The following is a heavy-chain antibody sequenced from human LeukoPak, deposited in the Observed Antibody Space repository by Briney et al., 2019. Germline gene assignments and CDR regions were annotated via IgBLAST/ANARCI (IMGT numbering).Heavy chain of an antibody. CDR2: IYYTGST. V-gene: IGHV4-59*01. J-gene: IGHJ2*01. Sequence: SETLSLTCTVSGGSISGSCWSWIRQPPGKGLEWIGYIYYTGSTNYNPSLMSRVTLSVDTSKKQFSLKVISVTAADTAVYYCARAPTVPDWYFDLWGRGTLVTVSS. CDR1: GGSISGSC. CDR3: ARAPTVPDWYFDL. D-gene: IGHD4-17*01.